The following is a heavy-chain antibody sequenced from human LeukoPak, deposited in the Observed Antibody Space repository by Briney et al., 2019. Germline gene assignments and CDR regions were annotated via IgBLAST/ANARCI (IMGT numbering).Heavy chain of an antibody. Sequence: GGSLRLSCAASGFTFSSFTIHWARQAPGKGLVWVSRIKSDGTSTTYADSVKGRFSISRDNAKRTLYLQMNNLRVDDTAVYYCARGYHYGLDVWGQGTTVTVSS. CDR3: ARGYHYGLDV. CDR2: IKSDGTST. J-gene: IGHJ6*02. V-gene: IGHV3-74*01. CDR1: GFTFSSFT.